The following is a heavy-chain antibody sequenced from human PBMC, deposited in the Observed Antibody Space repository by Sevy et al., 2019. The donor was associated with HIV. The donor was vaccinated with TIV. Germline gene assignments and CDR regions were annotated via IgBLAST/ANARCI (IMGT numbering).Heavy chain of an antibody. CDR2: IWYDGSNK. D-gene: IGHD5-18*01. CDR3: ARGSKTWIQLWKGDY. Sequence: GGSLRLSRAASGFTFSSYGMHWVRQAPGKGLEWVAVIWYDGSNKYYADSVKGRFTISRDNSKNTLYLQMNSLRAEDTAVYYCARGSKTWIQLWKGDYWGQGTLVTVSS. J-gene: IGHJ4*02. V-gene: IGHV3-33*01. CDR1: GFTFSSYG.